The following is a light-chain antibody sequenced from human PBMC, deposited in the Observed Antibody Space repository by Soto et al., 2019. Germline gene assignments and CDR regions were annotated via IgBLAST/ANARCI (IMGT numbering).Light chain of an antibody. Sequence: EIVMTQSPATLSVSPGERATLSCRASQSVSSNLAWYQQKPGQAPRRLIYGASTRATGIPARFSGSGSGTDFTPTISSLQSDDFPVYYYQQYNNWLPITFGQGTRLEIK. V-gene: IGKV3-15*01. CDR1: QSVSSN. CDR3: QQYNNWLPIT. CDR2: GAS. J-gene: IGKJ5*01.